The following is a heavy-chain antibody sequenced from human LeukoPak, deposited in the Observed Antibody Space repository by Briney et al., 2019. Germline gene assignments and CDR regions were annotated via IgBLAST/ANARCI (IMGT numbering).Heavy chain of an antibody. J-gene: IGHJ4*02. Sequence: TGGSLRLSCAASGFIFSNYAITWIRQAPGKGLEWVSEISGSSESTYYGDSVKGRFTISRDNSKNTLYLQMNSLRAGDTAIYYCAREDWDFDYWGQGTLVTVSS. D-gene: IGHD3-9*01. CDR2: ISGSSEST. CDR3: AREDWDFDY. V-gene: IGHV3-23*02. CDR1: GFIFSNYA.